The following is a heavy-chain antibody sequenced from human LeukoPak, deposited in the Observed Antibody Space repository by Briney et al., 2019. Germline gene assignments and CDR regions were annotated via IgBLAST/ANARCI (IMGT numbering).Heavy chain of an antibody. CDR1: GYTFTSYD. V-gene: IGHV1-8*01. CDR3: ARALASRLRRYRSPPAFDI. J-gene: IGHJ3*02. Sequence: GASVKVSCKASGYTFTSYDINWVRQATGQGLEWMGWMNPNSGNTGYAQKFQGRVTMTRNTSISTAYMELSSLRSEDTAVYYCARALASRLRRYRSPPAFDIRGQGTMVTVSS. CDR2: MNPNSGNT. D-gene: IGHD4-23*01.